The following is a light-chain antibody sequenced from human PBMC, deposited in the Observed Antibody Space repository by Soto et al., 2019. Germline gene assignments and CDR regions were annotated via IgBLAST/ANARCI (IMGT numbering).Light chain of an antibody. J-gene: IGLJ1*01. CDR3: LLSYNGPYV. V-gene: IGLV7-46*01. CDR1: TGAVTNGRY. Sequence: QAVVTREPSLTVSPGGTVTLTCGSSTGAVTNGRYPYWFQQKPGQAPRTLIYDTTNRHSWTPARFSGSLLGGKAALTLSGAQPEDEAEYYCLLSYNGPYVFGTGTKVTVL. CDR2: DTT.